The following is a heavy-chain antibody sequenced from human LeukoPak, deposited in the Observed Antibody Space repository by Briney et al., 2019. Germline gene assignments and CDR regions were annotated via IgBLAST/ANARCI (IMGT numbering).Heavy chain of an antibody. CDR2: VFNGGST. D-gene: IGHD6-13*01. J-gene: IGHJ4*02. CDR1: GASITSHF. CDR3: ASRPAGSTWYGVFDY. Sequence: SETLSLTCTVSGASITSHFWSWIRQPPGKGLEWVGYVFNGGSTNYNPSLKSRVTMSIDPSRDQFSLRLSSVTAADTAIYYCASRPAGSTWYGVFDYWSQGTLVTVSS. V-gene: IGHV4-59*11.